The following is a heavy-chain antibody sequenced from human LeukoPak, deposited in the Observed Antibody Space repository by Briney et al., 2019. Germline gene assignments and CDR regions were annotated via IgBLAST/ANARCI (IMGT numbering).Heavy chain of an antibody. CDR3: ARAEYSSSSGYYYYYYMDV. CDR1: GFTFSSYW. CDR2: IKQDGSEK. J-gene: IGHJ6*03. D-gene: IGHD6-6*01. Sequence: GGSLRLSSAASGFTFSSYWMSWVRPAPGKGLEWVANIKQDGSEKYYVDSVKGRFTISRDNAKNSLYLQMNSLRAEDTAVYYCARAEYSSSSGYYYYYYMDVWGKGTTVTVSS. V-gene: IGHV3-7*01.